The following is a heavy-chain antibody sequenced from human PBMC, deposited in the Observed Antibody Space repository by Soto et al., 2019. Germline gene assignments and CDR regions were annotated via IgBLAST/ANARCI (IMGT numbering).Heavy chain of an antibody. CDR2: INPNSGGT. J-gene: IGHJ5*02. CDR1: GYTFTGYY. V-gene: IGHV1-2*04. CDR3: ARGVGYSSGRDWFDP. D-gene: IGHD6-25*01. Sequence: QVQLVQSGAEVKKPGASVKVSCKASGYTFTGYYMHWVRQAPGQGLEWMGWINPNSGGTNYAQKFQGWVTMTRYTSISTAYMELTRLRSDDTAVYYCARGVGYSSGRDWFDPWGQGTLVTVSS.